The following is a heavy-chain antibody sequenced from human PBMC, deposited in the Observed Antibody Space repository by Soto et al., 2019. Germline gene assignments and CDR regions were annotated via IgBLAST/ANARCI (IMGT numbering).Heavy chain of an antibody. D-gene: IGHD6-13*01. Sequence: ASVKVSCKTSGYRFANYGIHWVRQAPGQGLEWMGWINTDTGKTTYAETFQGSVTMTTDTSTSTVCMDLRSLRSSDTAVYYCARDLMYSSTQESWLDHWGQGTLDTVAP. CDR3: ARDLMYSSTQESWLDH. J-gene: IGHJ5*02. V-gene: IGHV1-18*01. CDR2: INTDTGKT. CDR1: GYRFANYG.